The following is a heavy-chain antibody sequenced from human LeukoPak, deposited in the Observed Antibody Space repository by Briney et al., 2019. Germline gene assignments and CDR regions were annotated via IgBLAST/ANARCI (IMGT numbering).Heavy chain of an antibody. V-gene: IGHV3-23*01. Sequence: GGSLRLSCAASGFTFSSYAMSWVRQAPGKGLEWVSAVSGSGGGTYYADSVKGRFTISRDNSKNTLYLQMNSLRAEDTAVYYCAKRMGYYGSGSYYKAFDYWGQGTLVTVSS. CDR2: VSGSGGGT. CDR1: GFTFSSYA. CDR3: AKRMGYYGSGSYYKAFDY. J-gene: IGHJ4*02. D-gene: IGHD3-10*01.